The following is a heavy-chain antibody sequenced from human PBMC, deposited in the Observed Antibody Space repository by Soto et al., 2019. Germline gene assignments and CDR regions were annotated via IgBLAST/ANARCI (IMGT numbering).Heavy chain of an antibody. CDR1: GFTFRRYW. V-gene: IGHV3-74*03. J-gene: IGHJ4*02. Sequence: PGGSLRLSCAASGFTFRRYWMHWVRQAPGKGLMWVSRIDSDGSTTQYEDSVRGRVTITADESTSTAYMELSSLRSEDTAVYYCATGIAVAEVRKAHLDYWGQGTLVTVSS. D-gene: IGHD6-19*01. CDR2: IDSDGSTT. CDR3: ATGIAVAEVRKAHLDY.